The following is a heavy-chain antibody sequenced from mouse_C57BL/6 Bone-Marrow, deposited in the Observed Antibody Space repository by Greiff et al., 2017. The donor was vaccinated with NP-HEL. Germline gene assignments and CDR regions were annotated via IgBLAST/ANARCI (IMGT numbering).Heavy chain of an antibody. D-gene: IGHD1-1*01. J-gene: IGHJ1*03. V-gene: IGHV1-54*01. CDR3: ARSDYYGSSFYWYFDV. Sequence: VQLQESGAELVRPGTSVKVSCKASGYAFTNYLIEWVKQRPGQGLEWIGVINPGSGGTNYNEKFKGKATLTADKSSSTAYMQLSSLTSEDSAVYVCARSDYYGSSFYWYFDVWGTGTTVTVSS. CDR2: INPGSGGT. CDR1: GYAFTNYL.